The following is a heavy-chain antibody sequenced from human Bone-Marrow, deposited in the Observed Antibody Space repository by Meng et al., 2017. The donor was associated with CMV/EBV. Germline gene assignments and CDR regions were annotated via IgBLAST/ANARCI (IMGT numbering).Heavy chain of an antibody. Sequence: ASVKVSCKASGDTFTGYYMHWVRQAPGQGLEWMGWINPNSGGTNYAQKFQGRVTMTRNTSISTAYMELSRLRSDDTAVYYCARDGRDPKITYYYDSSGYSPDYWGQGTLVTVSS. CDR1: GDTFTGYY. V-gene: IGHV1-2*02. D-gene: IGHD3-22*01. J-gene: IGHJ4*02. CDR3: ARDGRDPKITYYYDSSGYSPDY. CDR2: INPNSGGT.